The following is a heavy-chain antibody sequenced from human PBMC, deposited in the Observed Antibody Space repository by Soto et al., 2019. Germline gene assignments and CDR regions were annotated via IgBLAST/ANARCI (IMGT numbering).Heavy chain of an antibody. V-gene: IGHV1-69*01. J-gene: IGHJ4*02. D-gene: IGHD3-3*01. CDR1: GGTFSSYA. CDR2: IIPIFGTA. CDR3: ARVGRGGTIFGVVI. Sequence: QVQLVQSGAEVKKPGSSVKVSCKASGGTFSSYAISWVRQAPGQGLEWMGGIIPIFGTANYAQKFQGRVTITADESTRTAYMELSSMRSDDTDVYYCARVGRGGTIFGVVIWGQGTLVTVSS.